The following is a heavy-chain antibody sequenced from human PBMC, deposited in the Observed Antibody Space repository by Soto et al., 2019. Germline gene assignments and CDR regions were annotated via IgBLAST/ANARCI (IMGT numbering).Heavy chain of an antibody. V-gene: IGHV3-30-3*01. CDR1: GFTFNIYA. CDR2: ISFDGTKK. J-gene: IGHJ6*02. D-gene: IGHD4-17*01. CDR3: AREDDYGYRYINYGLDV. Sequence: GGSLRLSCAASGFTFNIYALHWVRQAPGKGLEWVAVISFDGTKKYYSDSVKGRFTISRDNLKNTLYLQMNNLRVEGAALYFXAREDDYGYRYINYGLDVWGQGTTVTVSS.